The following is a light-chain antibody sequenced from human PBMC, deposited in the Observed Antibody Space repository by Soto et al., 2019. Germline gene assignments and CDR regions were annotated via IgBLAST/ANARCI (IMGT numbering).Light chain of an antibody. CDR1: QGMGNS. Sequence: DIQMTQSPPSLSASVGDRVTITCRASQGMGNSLAWYQQKPGTVTKLLIYSASTLQSGGPSRFSGSGSGTDFTLTINSLQPEDVAAYYCQKYNTVPATFGQGTRLEIK. CDR3: QKYNTVPAT. J-gene: IGKJ5*01. CDR2: SAS. V-gene: IGKV1-27*01.